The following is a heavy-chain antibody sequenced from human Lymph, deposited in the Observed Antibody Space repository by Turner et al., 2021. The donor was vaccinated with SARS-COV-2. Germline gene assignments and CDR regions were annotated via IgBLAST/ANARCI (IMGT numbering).Heavy chain of an antibody. CDR2: ISFDGNNK. J-gene: IGHJ4*02. CDR1: VFTFSSYA. V-gene: IGHV3-30-3*01. CDR3: ARGDYYGSGTYPGKTFDY. D-gene: IGHD3-10*01. Sequence: QVQLVESGGSVVQPGRFLRLSCSAPVFTFSSYAMHWVRQAPGKGLEWVAVISFDGNNKYYTDSVKGRFTISRDNSENTLYLQLNSLRPEDTAVYYCARGDYYGSGTYPGKTFDYWGQGTLVTVSS.